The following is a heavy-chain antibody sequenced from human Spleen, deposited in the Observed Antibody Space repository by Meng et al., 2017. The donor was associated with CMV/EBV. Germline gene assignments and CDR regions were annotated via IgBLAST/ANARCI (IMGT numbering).Heavy chain of an antibody. V-gene: IGHV1-24*01. CDR3: ARGGYDSGSYFNFYSYSAGDFDY. D-gene: IGHD1-26*01. J-gene: IGHJ4*02. CDR2: FDPEDGET. CDR1: GYTLTELS. Sequence: ASVKVSCKVSGYTLTELSMHWVRQAPGKGLEWMGGFDPEDGETIYAQKFQGRVTMTEDTSTDTAYMELSSLRSEDTAVYYCARGGYDSGSYFNFYSYSAGDFDYWGQGTLVTVSS.